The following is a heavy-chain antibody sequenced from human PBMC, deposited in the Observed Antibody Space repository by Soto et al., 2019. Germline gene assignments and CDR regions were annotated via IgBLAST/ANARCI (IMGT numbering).Heavy chain of an antibody. V-gene: IGHV2-5*02. CDR3: AHRVLRTVFGLVTTTAIYFDF. CDR1: GFSLTTSGVG. Sequence: QITLKESGPTVVKPTETLTLTCTFSGFSLTTSGVGVGWLRQSPGNAPEWLALIYWDDDERYSSSLNSRLIITKDPPKNQVVLTMANVDPADTATYYCAHRVLRTVFGLVTTTAIYFDFWGPGTPVVGSS. D-gene: IGHD3-3*01. J-gene: IGHJ4*02. CDR2: IYWDDDE.